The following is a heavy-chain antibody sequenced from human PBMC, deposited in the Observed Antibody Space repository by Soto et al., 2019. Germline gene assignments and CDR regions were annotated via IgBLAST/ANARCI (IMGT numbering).Heavy chain of an antibody. CDR2: IYPGDSDT. Sequence: GESLKISCKGSGYSVTSYWMGWVRQMPGKGLEWMGIIYPGDSDTRYSPSFQGQVTISADKSISTAYLQWSSLKASDTAMYYCARGPYSSSSGDYYYYYGMDVWGQGTTVTVSS. J-gene: IGHJ6*02. CDR1: GYSVTSYW. V-gene: IGHV5-51*01. D-gene: IGHD6-6*01. CDR3: ARGPYSSSSGDYYYYYGMDV.